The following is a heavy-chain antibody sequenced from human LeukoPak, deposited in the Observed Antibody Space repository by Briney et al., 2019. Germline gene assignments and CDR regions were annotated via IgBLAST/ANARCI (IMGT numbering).Heavy chain of an antibody. CDR3: ARSLISTVSTYPEWFVP. D-gene: IGHD4-17*01. CDR1: GYTFTGYY. V-gene: IGHV1-2*04. Sequence: ASVTVSCKASGYTFTGYYMHWVRQAPGQGLEWMGWINPNSGGTNYAQKFQGWVTITRDTSISTAYMELSRLRSDDTAVYYCARSLISTVSTYPEWFVPWGQGTLVTVSS. J-gene: IGHJ5*02. CDR2: INPNSGGT.